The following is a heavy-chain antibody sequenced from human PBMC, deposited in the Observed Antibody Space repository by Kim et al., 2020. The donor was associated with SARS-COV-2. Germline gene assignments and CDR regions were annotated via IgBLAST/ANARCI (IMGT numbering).Heavy chain of an antibody. D-gene: IGHD1-26*01. CDR3: ARVGGSYSGFLFDP. CDR2: IYYSGST. CDR1: GGSISSYY. Sequence: SETLSLTCTVSGGSISSYYWSWIRQPPGKGLEWIGYIYYSGSTNYNPSLKSRVTISVDTSKNQFSLKLSSVTAADTAVYYCARVGGSYSGFLFDPWGQGTLVTVSS. J-gene: IGHJ5*02. V-gene: IGHV4-59*01.